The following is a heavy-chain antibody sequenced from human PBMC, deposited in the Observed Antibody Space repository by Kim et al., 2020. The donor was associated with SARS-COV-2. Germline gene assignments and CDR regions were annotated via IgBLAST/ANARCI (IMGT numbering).Heavy chain of an antibody. CDR3: ARGRAGVVPAPILGIGPHYDYFIMDV. J-gene: IGHJ6*02. Sequence: SETLSLTCAVYGGSFSGHYWSWIRQPPGKGLEWIGEIHQSGSTNYNPSLKSRVTISVDTSKNQFSLRLSSVTAADTGFYYCARGRAGVVPAPILGIGPHYDYFIMDVWGHGTTVTVSS. CDR2: IHQSGST. V-gene: IGHV4-34*01. CDR1: GGSFSGHY. D-gene: IGHD2-2*02.